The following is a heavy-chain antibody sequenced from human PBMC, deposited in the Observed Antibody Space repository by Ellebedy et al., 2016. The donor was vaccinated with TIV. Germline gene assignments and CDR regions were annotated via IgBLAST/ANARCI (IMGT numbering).Heavy chain of an antibody. CDR3: AKDSRYCSGGSCYSSPAPGDY. Sequence: GGSLRLSXAASGFTFSSYAMSWVRQAPGKGLEWVSVISGSGGSTYYADSVKGRFTISRDNYKNTLYLQMNSLRAEDTAVYYCAKDSRYCSGGSCYSSPAPGDYWGQGTLVTVSS. J-gene: IGHJ4*02. V-gene: IGHV3-23*01. D-gene: IGHD2-15*01. CDR2: ISGSGGST. CDR1: GFTFSSYA.